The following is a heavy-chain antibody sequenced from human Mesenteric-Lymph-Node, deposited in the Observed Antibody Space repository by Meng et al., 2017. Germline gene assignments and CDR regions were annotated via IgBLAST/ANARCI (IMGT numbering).Heavy chain of an antibody. CDR1: GYTFTSYD. CDR2: MNPNSGNT. Sequence: ASVKVSCKASGYTFTSYDINWVRQATGQGLEWMGWMNPNSGNTGYAQKFQGRVTITRNTSISTAYMELSSLRSEDTAVYYCARELYAGTAIRGMDVWGQGTTVTVSS. J-gene: IGHJ6*02. V-gene: IGHV1-8*03. CDR3: ARELYAGTAIRGMDV. D-gene: IGHD1-1*01.